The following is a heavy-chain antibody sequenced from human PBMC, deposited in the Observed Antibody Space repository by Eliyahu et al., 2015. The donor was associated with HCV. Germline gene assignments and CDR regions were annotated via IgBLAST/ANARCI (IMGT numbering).Heavy chain of an antibody. CDR3: GKDRGSSPYNWLEP. CDR2: INGNGANT. V-gene: IGHV3-64D*06. J-gene: IGHJ5*02. Sequence: EVQLVESGGGLVQPGGSQTLSCSAYGFSFSNYAIHWVRQGPGQGLEYVSSINGNGANTYYADSVKGRFTISRDNSKNTVYLQMNSLTIEDTAVYYCGKDRGSSPYNWLEPWGQGTLVTVSS. D-gene: IGHD6-6*01. CDR1: GFSFSNYA.